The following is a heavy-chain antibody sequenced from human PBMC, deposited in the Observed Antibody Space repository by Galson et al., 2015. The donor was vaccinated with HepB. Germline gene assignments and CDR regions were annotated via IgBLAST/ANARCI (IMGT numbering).Heavy chain of an antibody. D-gene: IGHD6-13*01. CDR3: ARAHRYSSSWITHFDY. V-gene: IGHV3-21*01. CDR1: GFTFSSNS. Sequence: SLRLSCAASGFTFSSNSMNWVRQAPGKGLEWVSSISSSSSYIYYADSVKGRFTISRDNAKNSLYLQTNSLRAEDTAVYYCARAHRYSSSWITHFDYWGQGTLVTVSS. CDR2: ISSSSSYI. J-gene: IGHJ4*02.